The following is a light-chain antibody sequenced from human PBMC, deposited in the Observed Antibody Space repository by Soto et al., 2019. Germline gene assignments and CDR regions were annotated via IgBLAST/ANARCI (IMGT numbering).Light chain of an antibody. J-gene: IGKJ4*01. CDR2: GAS. V-gene: IGKV3-20*01. CDR1: QSVSSSY. CDR3: QQCDGSPRLT. Sequence: EIVLTQSPGTLSLSPGERATLSCRASQSVSSSYLAWYQQKPGQAPRLLIYGASSRATGIPDRFSGSGSGTDFTLTISRLEPEDFYYCQQCDGSPRLTCGGGTKLEIK.